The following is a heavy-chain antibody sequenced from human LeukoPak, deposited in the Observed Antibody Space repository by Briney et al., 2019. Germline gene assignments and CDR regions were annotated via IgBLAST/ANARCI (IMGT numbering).Heavy chain of an antibody. CDR1: GFTFSDYD. V-gene: IGHV3-13*01. Sequence: GGSLRLSCAVSGFTFSDYDMHWVRQATGKGLEWVSAIGTAGDTYYTGSVKGRFTISRENAKNSLYLQMNSPRAGDTAVYYCARVAKERVGGVYYFDYWGHGTLVTVSS. J-gene: IGHJ4*01. D-gene: IGHD1-1*01. CDR3: ARVAKERVGGVYYFDY. CDR2: IGTAGDT.